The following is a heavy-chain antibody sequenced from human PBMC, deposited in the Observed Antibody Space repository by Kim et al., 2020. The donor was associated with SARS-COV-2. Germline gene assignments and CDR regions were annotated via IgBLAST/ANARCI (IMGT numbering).Heavy chain of an antibody. CDR3: FSGGIYDSDPGNF. Sequence: GGSLRLSCAASGFSVGSTYMSWVRQTPAQGLEWVSVIFTGGITYYADTVKGRFTISRDKSTNILFLQMTTLTADDAARASCFSGGIYDSDPGNFCGQGT. J-gene: IGHJ3*01. CDR2: IFTGGIT. D-gene: IGHD3-16*01. CDR1: GFSVGSTY. V-gene: IGHV3-53*01.